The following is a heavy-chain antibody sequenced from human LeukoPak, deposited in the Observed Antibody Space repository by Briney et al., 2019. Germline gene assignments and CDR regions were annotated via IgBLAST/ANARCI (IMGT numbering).Heavy chain of an antibody. CDR3: AREGPPKYYYDSSGYYPDFFDY. J-gene: IGHJ4*02. V-gene: IGHV3-48*03. CDR1: GFTFGSYE. CDR2: ISSSGSTI. D-gene: IGHD3-22*01. Sequence: GGSLRLSCAASGFTFGSYEMNWVRQAPGKGLEWVSYISSSGSTIYYADSVKGRFTISRDNAKNSLYLQMNSLRAEDTAVYYCAREGPPKYYYDSSGYYPDFFDYWGQGTLVTVSS.